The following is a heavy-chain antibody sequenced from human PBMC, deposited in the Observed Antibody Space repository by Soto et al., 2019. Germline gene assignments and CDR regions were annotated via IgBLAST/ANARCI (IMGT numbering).Heavy chain of an antibody. D-gene: IGHD2-21*01. CDR3: XITALLEYCGVDCYSDAFDI. CDR1: GYSFTSYW. Sequence: GESLKISCKGSGYSFTSYWIFWVRQMPVKGLEFMGIIYPFYSDTRYSPSFQGHVTISSYNSISTSYLQLISLKASYTAMYYFXITALLEYCGVDCYSDAFDIWGQGTMVTVS. CDR2: IYPFYSDT. J-gene: IGHJ3*02. V-gene: IGHV5-51*01.